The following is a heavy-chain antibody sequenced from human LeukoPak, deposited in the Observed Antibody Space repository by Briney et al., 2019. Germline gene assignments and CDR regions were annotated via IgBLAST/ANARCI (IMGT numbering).Heavy chain of an antibody. CDR2: ISYDGSNK. V-gene: IGHV3-30-3*01. Sequence: GGSLRLSCAASGFTFSSYAMHWVRQAPGKGLEWVAVISYDGSNKYYADSVKGRFTISRDNSKNTLYLQMNSLRAEDTAVYYCAKEGGRDGYNYFDYWGQGTLVTVSS. D-gene: IGHD5-24*01. J-gene: IGHJ4*02. CDR1: GFTFSSYA. CDR3: AKEGGRDGYNYFDY.